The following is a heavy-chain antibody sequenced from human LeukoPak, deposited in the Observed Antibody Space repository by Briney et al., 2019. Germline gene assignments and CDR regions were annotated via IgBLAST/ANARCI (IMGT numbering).Heavy chain of an antibody. D-gene: IGHD4-17*01. J-gene: IGHJ4*02. CDR1: GGSISSSSYY. CDR3: ARDRGDYTFDY. Sequence: PSETLSLTCTVSGGSISSSSYYWGWIRQPPGKGLEWIGSIYYSGSTYYNPSLKSRVTISVDTSKNQFSLKLSSVTAADTAVYYCARDRGDYTFDYWGQGTLVTVSS. V-gene: IGHV4-39*07. CDR2: IYYSGST.